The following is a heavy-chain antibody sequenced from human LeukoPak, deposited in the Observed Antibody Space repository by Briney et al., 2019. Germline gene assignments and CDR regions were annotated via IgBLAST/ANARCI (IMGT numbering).Heavy chain of an antibody. CDR1: GNSISSGDYY. CDR3: ARVHRYCSSTSCSLFDP. CDR2: IYYSGST. D-gene: IGHD2-2*01. V-gene: IGHV4-30-4*08. J-gene: IGHJ5*02. Sequence: PSETLSLTCTVSGNSISSGDYYWNWIRQPPGKGLEWIGYIYYSGSTYYNPSLKSRVTISVDTSKNQFSLKLTSMTAADTAVYYCARVHRYCSSTSCSLFDPWGQGTLVTVSS.